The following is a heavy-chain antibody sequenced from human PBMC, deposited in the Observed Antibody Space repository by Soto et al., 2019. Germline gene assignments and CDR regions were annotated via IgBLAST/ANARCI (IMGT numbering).Heavy chain of an antibody. CDR3: ARPSKEWLANDAFDI. J-gene: IGHJ3*02. CDR2: IYCTGST. Sequence: NPSETLSLTCTVSGGSISSGDYYWSWIRQPPGKGLEWIGYIYCTGSTNYNPSVKSRVTISVDTSKNQFSLDLRSVTAADTAVYYCARPSKEWLANDAFDIWGQGTMVTVSS. CDR1: GGSISSGDYY. D-gene: IGHD6-19*01. V-gene: IGHV4-30-4*01.